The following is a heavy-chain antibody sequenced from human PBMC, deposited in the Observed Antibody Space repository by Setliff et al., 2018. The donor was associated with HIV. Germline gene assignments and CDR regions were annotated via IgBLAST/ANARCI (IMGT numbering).Heavy chain of an antibody. Sequence: GGSLRLSCAASGFTFSNAWMNWARQAPGKGLEWVGRIKSKTDGGTTDYAEPVKGRFTISRDDSRSTLYLQMNSLITEDTALYYFTTAVAQNWYGSGNENYWGQGTLVTVSS. D-gene: IGHD3-10*01. CDR1: GFTFSNAW. CDR3: TTAVAQNWYGSGNENY. J-gene: IGHJ4*02. CDR2: IKSKTDGGTT. V-gene: IGHV3-15*01.